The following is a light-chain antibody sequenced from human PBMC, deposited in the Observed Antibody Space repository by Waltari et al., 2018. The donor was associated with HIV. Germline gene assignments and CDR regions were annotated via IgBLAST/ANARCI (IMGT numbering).Light chain of an antibody. CDR3: CSYARTSPYV. J-gene: IGLJ1*01. V-gene: IGLV2-23*02. CDR2: DVS. CDR1: SSDVGSYNL. Sequence: QSALTQPASVSGSPGQSITISCTGTSSDVGSYNLVSWYQHHPGKAPKLMIYDVSERPSGVSNRFSGSKSGNTASLTISGLQAEDEADYYCCSYARTSPYVFGTGTKVTVL.